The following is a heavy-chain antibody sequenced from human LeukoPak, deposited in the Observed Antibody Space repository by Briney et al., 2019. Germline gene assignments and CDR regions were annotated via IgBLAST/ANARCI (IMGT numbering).Heavy chain of an antibody. V-gene: IGHV4-59*08. D-gene: IGHD2-15*01. J-gene: IGHJ4*02. CDR1: GGSISSYY. CDR3: ARQLGYCSGGSCGGFDY. CDR2: IYYSGST. Sequence: SETLFLTCTVSGGSISSYYWSWIRQPPGKGLEWIGYIYYSGSTNYNPSLKSRVTISVDTSKNQFSLKLGSVTAADTAVYYCARQLGYCSGGSCGGFDYWGQGTLVTVSS.